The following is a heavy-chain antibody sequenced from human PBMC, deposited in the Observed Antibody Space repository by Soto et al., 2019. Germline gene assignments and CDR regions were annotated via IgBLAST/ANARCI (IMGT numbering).Heavy chain of an antibody. CDR3: AREHCSSTSCYAFDY. D-gene: IGHD2-2*01. CDR1: GFTFSSYS. CDR2: ISRSSGTI. J-gene: IGHJ4*02. Sequence: PGGSLRLSCAASGFTFSSYSMNWLRQAPGKGLEWVSYISRSSGTIYYADSVKGRFTISRDNAKNSLYLQMNSLRAEDTAVYYCAREHCSSTSCYAFDYWGQGTLVTVSS. V-gene: IGHV3-48*01.